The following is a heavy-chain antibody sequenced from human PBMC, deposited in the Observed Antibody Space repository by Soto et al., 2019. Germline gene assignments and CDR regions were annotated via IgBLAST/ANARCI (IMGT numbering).Heavy chain of an antibody. CDR3: GRSFGVAAAGPFDY. CDR2: IYYSGST. CDR1: GGSISSYY. Sequence: PSETLSLTCTVSGGSISSYYWSWIRQHPGKGLEWIGYIYYSGSTYYNPSLKSRVTISVDTSKNQFSLKLSSVTAADTAVYYCGRSFGVAAAGPFDYWGQGTLVTVSS. J-gene: IGHJ4*02. D-gene: IGHD6-13*01. V-gene: IGHV4-59*06.